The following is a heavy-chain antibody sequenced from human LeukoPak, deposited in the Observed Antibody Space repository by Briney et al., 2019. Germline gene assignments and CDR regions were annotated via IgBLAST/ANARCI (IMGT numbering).Heavy chain of an antibody. V-gene: IGHV3-66*02. Sequence: GGSLRLSCAASGFTFSSYSMNWVRQAPGKGLEWVSVIYSGGSTYYADSVKGRFTISRDNSKNTLYLQMNSLRAEDTAVYYCASWSSSWYPFDYWGQGTLVTVSS. J-gene: IGHJ4*02. CDR1: GFTFSSYS. CDR3: ASWSSSWYPFDY. CDR2: IYSGGST. D-gene: IGHD6-13*01.